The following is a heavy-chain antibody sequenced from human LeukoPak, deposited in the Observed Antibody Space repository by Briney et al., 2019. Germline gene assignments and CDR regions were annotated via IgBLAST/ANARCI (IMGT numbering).Heavy chain of an antibody. J-gene: IGHJ3*02. CDR3: AREVGLYDASDI. CDR2: IKKDGSEK. CDR1: GFTFSNYW. Sequence: GGSLRLSCAASGFTFSNYWMSWVRQAPGKGLEWVANIKKDGSEKYYVDSVKGRFTISRDNAKNSLYLQMNSLRAEDTAVYYCAREVGLYDASDIWGQGTMVTVS. V-gene: IGHV3-7*03.